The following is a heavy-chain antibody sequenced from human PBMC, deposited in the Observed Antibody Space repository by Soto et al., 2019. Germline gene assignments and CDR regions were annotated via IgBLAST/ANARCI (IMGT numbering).Heavy chain of an antibody. CDR1: GYTFTSYG. CDR3: ARDHDSSGYYLGAFDI. D-gene: IGHD3-22*01. J-gene: IGHJ3*02. V-gene: IGHV1-18*01. CDR2: ISAYNGNT. Sequence: ASVKVSCKASGYTFTSYGISWVRQAPGQGLEWMGWISAYNGNTNYAQKLQGRVTMTTDTSTSTAYMELRSLRSDDTAVYYCARDHDSSGYYLGAFDIWGQGTMVTVSS.